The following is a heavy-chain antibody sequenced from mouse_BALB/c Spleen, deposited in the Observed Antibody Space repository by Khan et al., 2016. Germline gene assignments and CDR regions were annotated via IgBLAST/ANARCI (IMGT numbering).Heavy chain of an antibody. D-gene: IGHD2-2*01. Sequence: QIQLVQSGPELKKPGETVKISCKASGYTFTNYGLNWVKQAPGKGLKWMGWINTNTGEPTYAEEFKGRFAFTLETSASTAYLQINNLKNEDTATYFCAIWLLSVMDYWGQGTSVTVSS. J-gene: IGHJ4*01. CDR2: INTNTGEP. CDR1: GYTFTNYG. V-gene: IGHV9-3*02. CDR3: AIWLLSVMDY.